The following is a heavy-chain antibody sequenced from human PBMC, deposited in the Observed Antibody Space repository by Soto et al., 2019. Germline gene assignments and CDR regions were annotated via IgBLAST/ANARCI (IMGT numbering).Heavy chain of an antibody. CDR1: GFTFSSYA. CDR2: ISGSGGST. D-gene: IGHD1-7*01. V-gene: IGHV3-23*01. J-gene: IGHJ4*02. Sequence: PGGSLRLSXAASGFTFSSYAMSWVRQAPGKGLEWVSAISGSGGSTYYADSVKGRFTISRDNSKNTLYLQMNSLRAEDTAVYYCAKTRTGTSSPFDYWGQGTLVTVSS. CDR3: AKTRTGTSSPFDY.